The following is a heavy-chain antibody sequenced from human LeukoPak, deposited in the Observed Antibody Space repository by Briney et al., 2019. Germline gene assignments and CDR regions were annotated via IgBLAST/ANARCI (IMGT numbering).Heavy chain of an antibody. V-gene: IGHV3-15*05. Sequence: GGSLRLSCAASGFIFSNAWMSWVRQAPGKGLEWVGRIRSETDGGTTDYAASVKGRFTLSRDDSKNTVYLQMNSLRDEDTAVYYCARDWWFDPWGQGTLVIV. CDR3: ARDWWFDP. J-gene: IGHJ5*02. CDR2: IRSETDGGTT. CDR1: GFIFSNAW.